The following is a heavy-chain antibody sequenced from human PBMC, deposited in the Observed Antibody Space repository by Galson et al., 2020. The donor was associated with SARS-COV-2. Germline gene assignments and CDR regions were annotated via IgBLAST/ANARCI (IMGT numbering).Heavy chain of an antibody. CDR1: GYTFTGYY. J-gene: IGHJ6*02. D-gene: IGHD6-13*01. V-gene: IGHV1-2*02. CDR3: ASVSSSSYYYGMDV. Sequence: ASVKVSCKASGYTFTGYYMHWVRQAPGQGLEWMGWINPNSGGTNYAQKFQGRVTMTRDTSISTAYMELSRLRSDDTAVYYCASVSSSSYYYGMDVWGQGTTVTVSS. CDR2: INPNSGGT.